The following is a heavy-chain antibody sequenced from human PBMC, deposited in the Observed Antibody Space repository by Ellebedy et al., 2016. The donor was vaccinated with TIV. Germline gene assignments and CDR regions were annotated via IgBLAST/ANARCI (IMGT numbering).Heavy chain of an antibody. CDR2: IYQDGSAQ. CDR1: GFSFRSYW. Sequence: GRSLRLSCAASGFSFRSYWMSRVRQAPGKGLEWVANIYQDGSAQYYVDSVKGRFTISRDNAKNSLFLQMNSLRVEDTAVYYCARRGSYGDYAVQVNSWFDRWGRGTLVTVAS. V-gene: IGHV3-7*01. CDR3: ARRGSYGDYAVQVNSWFDR. J-gene: IGHJ5*02. D-gene: IGHD4-17*01.